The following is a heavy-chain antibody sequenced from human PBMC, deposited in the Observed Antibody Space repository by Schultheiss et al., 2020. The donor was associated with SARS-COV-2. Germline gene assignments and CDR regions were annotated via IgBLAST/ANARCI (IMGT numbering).Heavy chain of an antibody. J-gene: IGHJ4*02. Sequence: ASVKVSCKASGYTFTGYYMHWVRQAPGQGLEWMGWINPNSGGTNYAQKLQGRVTMTTDTSTSTAYMELRSLRSDDTAVYYCARDLASAVVVVDFDYWGQGTLVTVSS. V-gene: IGHV1-2*02. CDR2: INPNSGGT. CDR3: ARDLASAVVVVDFDY. D-gene: IGHD2-15*01. CDR1: GYTFTGYY.